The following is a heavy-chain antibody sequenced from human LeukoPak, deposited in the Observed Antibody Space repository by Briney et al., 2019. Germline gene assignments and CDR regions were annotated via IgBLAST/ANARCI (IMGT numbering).Heavy chain of an antibody. CDR3: ARGEEKAAGSL. J-gene: IGHJ4*02. Sequence: SSVKVSCKPSVATFCSYTISWVRQAPGQGLEWVGGIIPLFGAPLYAQKFQGRVTITADERTSTVYMDLSSLRSDDTAVYYCARGEEKAAGSLWGEGTPVIVSS. D-gene: IGHD6-13*01. CDR2: IIPLFGAP. V-gene: IGHV1-69*13. CDR1: VATFCSYT.